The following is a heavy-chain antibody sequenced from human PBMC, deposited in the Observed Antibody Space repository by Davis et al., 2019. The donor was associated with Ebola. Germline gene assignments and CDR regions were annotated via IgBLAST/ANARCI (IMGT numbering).Heavy chain of an antibody. V-gene: IGHV1-46*01. Sequence: AASVKVSCKASGYTFTNYYMHWVRQAPGQGLEWMGMINPNDGRTIYAQKFQGRVTVTRDTSTTTVYMDLSSLRSEDTAVYYCARGPMIGDYWGQGTLVTVSS. D-gene: IGHD3-22*01. J-gene: IGHJ4*02. CDR2: INPNDGRT. CDR1: GYTFTNYY. CDR3: ARGPMIGDY.